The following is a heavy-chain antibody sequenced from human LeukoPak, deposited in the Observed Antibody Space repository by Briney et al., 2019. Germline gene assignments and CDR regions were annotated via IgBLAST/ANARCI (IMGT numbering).Heavy chain of an antibody. CDR1: GGSISSYY. V-gene: IGHV4-59*01. Sequence: SETLPLTCTVSGGSISSYYWSWIRQPPGKGLEWIGYIYYSGSTNYNPSLKSRVTISVDTSKNQFSLKLSSVTPADTAVYYCARGGYYGSGNDFRFDPWGQGTLVTVSS. CDR2: IYYSGST. D-gene: IGHD3-10*01. J-gene: IGHJ5*02. CDR3: ARGGYYGSGNDFRFDP.